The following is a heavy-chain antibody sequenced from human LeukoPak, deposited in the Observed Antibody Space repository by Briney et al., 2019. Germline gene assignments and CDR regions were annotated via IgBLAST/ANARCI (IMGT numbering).Heavy chain of an antibody. CDR1: GFTFSSYG. J-gene: IGHJ4*02. CDR2: ISYDRSNK. Sequence: GGSLRLSCAASGFTFSSYGMHWVRQAPGKGLEWVAVISYDRSNKYYADSVKGRFTISRDNSKNTLYLQMNSLRAEDTAVYYCAKSLWAHYQRSLPDYWGQGTLVTVSS. D-gene: IGHD2-2*01. V-gene: IGHV3-30*18. CDR3: AKSLWAHYQRSLPDY.